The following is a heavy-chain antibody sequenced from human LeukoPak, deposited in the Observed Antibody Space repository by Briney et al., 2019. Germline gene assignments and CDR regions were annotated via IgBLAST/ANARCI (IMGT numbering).Heavy chain of an antibody. J-gene: IGHJ4*02. CDR3: AKGVRYSYYYDSSGLGGYFDY. CDR2: ISYDGSNK. Sequence: GGPLRLSCAASGFTFSSYGMHWSRQPPGKGLEWVAVISYDGSNKYYADSVKGRFTISRDNSKNTLYLQMNSLRAEDTAVYYCAKGVRYSYYYDSSGLGGYFDYWGQGTLVTVSS. D-gene: IGHD3-22*01. V-gene: IGHV3-30*18. CDR1: GFTFSSYG.